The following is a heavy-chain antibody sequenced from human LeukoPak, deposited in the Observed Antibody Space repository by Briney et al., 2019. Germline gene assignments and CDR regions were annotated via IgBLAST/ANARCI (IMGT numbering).Heavy chain of an antibody. D-gene: IGHD2-2*01. Sequence: GGSLRLSCAASGFTFSSYAMSWVRQAPGKGLEWVSAISGSGGSTYYADSVKGRFTISRDNSKNTLYLQMNSLRAEDTAVYYCAKQAGDIVVVPAVHSDYWGQGTLVTVSS. CDR3: AKQAGDIVVVPAVHSDY. J-gene: IGHJ4*02. CDR1: GFTFSSYA. V-gene: IGHV3-23*01. CDR2: ISGSGGST.